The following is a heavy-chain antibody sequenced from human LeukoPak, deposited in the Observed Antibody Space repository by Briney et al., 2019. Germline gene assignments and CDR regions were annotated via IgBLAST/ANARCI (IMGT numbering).Heavy chain of an antibody. Sequence: GGSLRLSCAASGFTFSSYSMNWVRQAPGKGLEWVSIIYSGGRTHYADSVRGRFSISRDKSKNTLYLQMNSLRAEDTAVYFCARGNTATSNWGQGTLVTVSS. CDR1: GFTFSSYS. V-gene: IGHV3-66*01. D-gene: IGHD5-18*01. J-gene: IGHJ4*02. CDR2: IYSGGRT. CDR3: ARGNTATSN.